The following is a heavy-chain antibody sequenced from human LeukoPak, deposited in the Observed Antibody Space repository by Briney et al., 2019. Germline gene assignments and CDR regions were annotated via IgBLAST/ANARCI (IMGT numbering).Heavy chain of an antibody. J-gene: IGHJ4*02. V-gene: IGHV3-9*01. D-gene: IGHD6-13*01. CDR2: ISWNSGSI. CDR3: AKDLNFGLYSSRWNTSKYFDY. Sequence: GRSLRLSCAASGFTFDDYAMHWVRQAPGKGLEWVSGISWNSGSIGYADSVKGRFTISRDNAKNSLYLQMNSLRAEDTALYYCAKDLNFGLYSSRWNTSKYFDYWGQGTLVTVSS. CDR1: GFTFDDYA.